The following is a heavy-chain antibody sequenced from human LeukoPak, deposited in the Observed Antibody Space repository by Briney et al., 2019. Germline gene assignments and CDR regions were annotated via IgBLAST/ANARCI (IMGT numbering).Heavy chain of an antibody. CDR3: ARDYSDTAMVYGMDV. CDR1: GYTFTSYY. Sequence: ASVKVSCKASGYTFTSYYIHWVRQAPGQGLEWMGIINPSDGSTSYTQKFQDRVTMTRDTSTSTLYMELSSLRSEDTAVYYCARDYSDTAMVYGMDVWGQGTTVTVSS. CDR2: INPSDGST. V-gene: IGHV1-46*01. J-gene: IGHJ6*02. D-gene: IGHD5-18*01.